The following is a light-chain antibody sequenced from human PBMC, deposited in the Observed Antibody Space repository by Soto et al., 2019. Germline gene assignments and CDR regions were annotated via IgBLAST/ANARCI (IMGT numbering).Light chain of an antibody. V-gene: IGKV3-20*01. Sequence: EIVLTQSPGTLSLSPGERATLSCRASQSVSSSFLAWYQQKPGQAPRLLISGASSRATGIPDRFSGSGSGTDFTVTISRLETEDFAVYYCQQYVISPITFGQGTRLEIK. CDR3: QQYVISPIT. CDR2: GAS. CDR1: QSVSSSF. J-gene: IGKJ5*01.